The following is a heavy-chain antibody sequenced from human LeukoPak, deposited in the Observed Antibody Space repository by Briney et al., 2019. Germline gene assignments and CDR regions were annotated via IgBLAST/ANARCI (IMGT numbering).Heavy chain of an antibody. Sequence: PGGSLRLSCAASGFTVSSNYMSWVRQAPGKGLEWGSVIYSGGSTYYADSVKGRFTISRDNSKNTLYLQMNSLRAEDTAVYYCARAAEWQWLVRGYYYYGMDVWGQGTTVTVSS. CDR3: ARAAEWQWLVRGYYYYGMDV. D-gene: IGHD6-19*01. CDR2: IYSGGST. J-gene: IGHJ6*02. V-gene: IGHV3-53*01. CDR1: GFTVSSNY.